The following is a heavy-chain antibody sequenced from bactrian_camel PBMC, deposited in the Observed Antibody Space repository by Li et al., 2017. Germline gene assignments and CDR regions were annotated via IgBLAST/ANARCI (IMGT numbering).Heavy chain of an antibody. D-gene: IGHD2*01. CDR1: GYTFSSYS. Sequence: HVQLVESGGGSVQAGRSLRLSCAASGYTFSSYSMGWFRQAPGKVRDHVATIDSDGSTTYSDSVKGRFILSKDNAKITVYLQMNNLKPEDTAMYYCAAATFDSSFPMRAVDFGYWGQGTQVTVS. CDR2: IDSDGST. CDR3: AAATFDSSFPMRAVDFGY. V-gene: IGHV3S53*01. J-gene: IGHJ6*01.